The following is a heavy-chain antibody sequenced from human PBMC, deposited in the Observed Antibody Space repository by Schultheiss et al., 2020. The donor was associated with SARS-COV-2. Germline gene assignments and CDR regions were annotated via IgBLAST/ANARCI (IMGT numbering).Heavy chain of an antibody. D-gene: IGHD4-17*01. J-gene: IGHJ4*02. CDR1: GYTFTSYG. CDR2: INPNSGGT. CDR3: ARGAGGDYGDPNFDY. V-gene: IGHV1-2*04. Sequence: ASVKVSCKASGYTFTSYGISWVRQAPGQGLEWMGWINPNSGGTNSAQKFQGWVTMTRDTSISTAYMELSSLRSEDTAVYYCARGAGGDYGDPNFDYWGQGTLVTVSS.